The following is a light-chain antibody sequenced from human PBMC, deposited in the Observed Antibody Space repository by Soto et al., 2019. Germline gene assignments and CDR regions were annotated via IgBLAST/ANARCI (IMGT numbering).Light chain of an antibody. CDR2: WAS. V-gene: IGKV4-1*01. Sequence: IVMTPSSDSLAVTLGDRATISCKSSQTISYTSINKTYLAWYQQRPGQPHKFLIYWASIRGSGVPDRRSGSGLGTDFTLTISSLQTEDVAVYYCQQYFSYPLTVGGGTKVEIK. CDR3: QQYFSYPLT. J-gene: IGKJ4*01. CDR1: QTISYTSINKTY.